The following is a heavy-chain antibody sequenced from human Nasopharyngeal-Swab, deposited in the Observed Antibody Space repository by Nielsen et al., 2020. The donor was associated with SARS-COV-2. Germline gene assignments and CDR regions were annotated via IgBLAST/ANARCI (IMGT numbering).Heavy chain of an antibody. Sequence: SLKISCAASGFTFDDYAMHWVRQAPGKGLEWVSGISWNSGSIGYADSVKGRFTISRDNAKNSLYLQMNSLRAEDTALYYCAKGEVEYYYYGMDVWGQGTTVTVSS. V-gene: IGHV3-9*01. CDR3: AKGEVEYYYYGMDV. CDR1: GFTFDDYA. J-gene: IGHJ6*02. CDR2: ISWNSGSI.